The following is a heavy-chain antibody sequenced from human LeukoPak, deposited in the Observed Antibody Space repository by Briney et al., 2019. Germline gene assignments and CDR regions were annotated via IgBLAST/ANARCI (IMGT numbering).Heavy chain of an antibody. V-gene: IGHV4-39*07. CDR1: GGSVSSGHY. Sequence: PSETLSLTCTVSGGSVSSGHYWGWIRQPPGKGLQWIGSIYYGGSTYYNPSLRSRVTTSVDTSKNQFSLELSSVTAADTAVYYCAKSTYYYDTFVNAFDFWGQGTVVTVSS. J-gene: IGHJ3*01. D-gene: IGHD3-22*01. CDR3: AKSTYYYDTFVNAFDF. CDR2: IYYGGST.